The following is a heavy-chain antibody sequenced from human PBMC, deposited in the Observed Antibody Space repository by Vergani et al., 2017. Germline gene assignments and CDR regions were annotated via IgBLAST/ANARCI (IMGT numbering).Heavy chain of an antibody. Sequence: EVQLLESGGGLVQPGGSLRLSCAASGFTFSSYAMGWVRQAPGKGLEWVSAITDSGDSTYYADSVKGRFTISRDNSKNTLYLQMNSLRAEDTAVYYCAXDTCSSTSCFTGNYFDYWGQGTLVTVSS. CDR1: GFTFSSYA. V-gene: IGHV3-23*01. CDR2: ITDSGDST. J-gene: IGHJ4*02. CDR3: AXDTCSSTSCFTGNYFDY. D-gene: IGHD2-2*02.